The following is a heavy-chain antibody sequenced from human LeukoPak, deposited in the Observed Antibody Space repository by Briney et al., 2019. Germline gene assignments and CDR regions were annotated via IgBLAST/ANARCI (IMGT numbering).Heavy chain of an antibody. CDR1: GLTFSGSG. CDR3: AKDRQVGTFDY. Sequence: PRGSLRLSCVVSGLTFSGSGFHWVRQAPGKGLEWVAIIWYDGSKKYYADSVKGRFTISKDDSKDTVYLQMNSLRAEDTAVYYCAKDRQVGTFDYWGQGTLVTVSS. CDR2: IWYDGSKK. V-gene: IGHV3-33*06. D-gene: IGHD1-26*01. J-gene: IGHJ4*02.